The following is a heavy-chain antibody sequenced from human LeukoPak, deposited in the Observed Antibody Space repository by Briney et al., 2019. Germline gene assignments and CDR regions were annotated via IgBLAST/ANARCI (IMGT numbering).Heavy chain of an antibody. CDR3: ARVARIVGYAFDI. CDR1: AGSISSGDYY. D-gene: IGHD1-26*01. J-gene: IGHJ3*02. Sequence: SETLSLTCTVSAGSISSGDYYWSWIRQPPGKGLEWIGYIYYSGSTYYNPSLKSRVTISVDTSKNQFSLKLSSVTAADTAVYYCARVARIVGYAFDIWGQGTMVTVSS. CDR2: IYYSGST. V-gene: IGHV4-30-4*08.